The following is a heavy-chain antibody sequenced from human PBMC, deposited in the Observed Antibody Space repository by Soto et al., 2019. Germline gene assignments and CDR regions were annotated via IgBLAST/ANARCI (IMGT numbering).Heavy chain of an antibody. CDR3: TTGITGIRYYYYGMDV. V-gene: IGHV3-15*07. D-gene: IGHD1-20*01. CDR1: GFTFSNAW. CDR2: IKSKTDGGTT. J-gene: IGHJ6*02. Sequence: PGGSLRLSCAASGFTFSNAWMNWVRRAPGKGLEWVGRIKSKTDGGTTDYAAPVKGRFTISRDDSKNTLYLQMNSLKTEDTAVYYCTTGITGIRYYYYGMDVWGQGTTVTVSS.